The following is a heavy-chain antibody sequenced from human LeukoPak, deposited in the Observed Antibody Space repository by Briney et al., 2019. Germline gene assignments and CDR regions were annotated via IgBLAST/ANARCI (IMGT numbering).Heavy chain of an antibody. J-gene: IGHJ6*03. Sequence: SGPALVKPTQTLTLTCTFSGFSLSTSGMCVSWIRQPPGKALEWLARIDWDDDKYYSTSLKTRLTISKDTSKNQVVLTMTNMDPVDTATYYCARTPDPTYYYYYYMDVWGKGTTVTVSS. CDR3: ARTPDPTYYYYYYMDV. CDR2: IDWDDDK. V-gene: IGHV2-70*11. CDR1: GFSLSTSGMC.